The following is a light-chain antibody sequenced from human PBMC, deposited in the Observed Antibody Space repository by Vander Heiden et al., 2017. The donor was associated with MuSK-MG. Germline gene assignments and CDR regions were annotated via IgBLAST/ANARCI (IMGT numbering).Light chain of an antibody. V-gene: IGLV2-11*01. CDR3: CSYAGTDTYV. CDR2: DVN. CDR1: SSDVGSYNY. J-gene: IGLJ1*01. Sequence: QSALAQPRSVSGSPGQSVTISCTGSSSDVGSYNYVSWYQQHPGKAPKMMIYDVNKRPSGVPDRFSGSKSGNTALPTISGLQAEDEADYYCCSYAGTDTYVFGTGTMVTVL.